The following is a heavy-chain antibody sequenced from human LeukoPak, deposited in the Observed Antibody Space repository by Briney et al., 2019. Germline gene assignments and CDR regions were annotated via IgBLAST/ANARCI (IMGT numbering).Heavy chain of an antibody. CDR3: ARDGTTVVTTFDY. CDR1: GGTFSSYA. CDR2: IIPTFGIA. J-gene: IGHJ4*02. D-gene: IGHD4-23*01. V-gene: IGHV1-69*04. Sequence: ASVKVSCKASGGTFSSYAISWVRQAPGQGLEWMGRIIPTFGIANYAQKFQGRVTITADKSTSTAYMELSSVRSEDTAVYYCARDGTTVVTTFDYWGQGTLVTVSS.